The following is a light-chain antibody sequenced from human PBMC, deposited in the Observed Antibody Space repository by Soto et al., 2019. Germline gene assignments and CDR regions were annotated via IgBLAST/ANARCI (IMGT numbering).Light chain of an antibody. CDR1: QSLLHRNGDIF. Sequence: DIVMTQSPLSLPVTPGEPASISCRSSQSLLHRNGDIFLDWYLQKPGQSPQLLIYLGSSRSSGVPDRFSGSGSGTEFTLKISSVEAEDVGVYYCMQALQTPFTFGGGTKVEIK. J-gene: IGKJ4*01. CDR3: MQALQTPFT. V-gene: IGKV2-28*01. CDR2: LGS.